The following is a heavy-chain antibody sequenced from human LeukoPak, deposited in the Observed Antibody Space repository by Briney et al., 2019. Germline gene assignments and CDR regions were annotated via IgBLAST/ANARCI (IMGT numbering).Heavy chain of an antibody. CDR2: IYYSGST. CDR1: GGSISSTSYY. CDR3: ARHSGATTNYFDY. D-gene: IGHD1-26*01. J-gene: IGHJ4*02. Sequence: PSETLSLTCTVSGGSISSTSYYWGWIRQPPGKGLEWIGGIYYSGSTYYNPSLKSRVTISVDTSKNQFSLKLNSVTAADTAVYYCARHSGATTNYFDYWGQGTLVTVSS. V-gene: IGHV4-39*01.